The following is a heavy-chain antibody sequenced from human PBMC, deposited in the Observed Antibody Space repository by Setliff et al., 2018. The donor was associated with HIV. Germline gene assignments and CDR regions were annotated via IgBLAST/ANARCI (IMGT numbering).Heavy chain of an antibody. CDR2: IYYSGST. CDR1: GGSISTYY. V-gene: IGHV4-59*01. J-gene: IGHJ3*02. Sequence: SETLSRTCTVSGGSISTYYWSWIRQPPGRRLEWIGYIYYSGSTNYNPSLKSRVTISVDTSKNQFSLKLTSVTAADTAVYYCARDRPSSSWYFNAFDIWGQGTMVTVSS. D-gene: IGHD6-13*01. CDR3: ARDRPSSSWYFNAFDI.